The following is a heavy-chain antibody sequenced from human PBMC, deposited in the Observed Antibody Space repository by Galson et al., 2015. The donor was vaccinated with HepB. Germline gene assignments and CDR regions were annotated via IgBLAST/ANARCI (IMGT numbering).Heavy chain of an antibody. CDR1: GYSFTSYW. CDR3: ARQLRDSSSWYGWFDP. Sequence: QSGAEVKKPGESLKISCKGSGYSFTSYWIGWVRQMPGKGLEWMGIIYPGDSDTRYSPSFQGHVTISADKSLRTAYLQWSSLKASDTAMYHCARQLRDSSSWYGWFDPWGQGTLVTVSS. J-gene: IGHJ5*02. V-gene: IGHV5-51*01. D-gene: IGHD6-13*01. CDR2: IYPGDSDT.